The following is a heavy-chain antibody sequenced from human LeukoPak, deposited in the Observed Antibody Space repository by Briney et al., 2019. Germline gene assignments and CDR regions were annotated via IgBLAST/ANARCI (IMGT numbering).Heavy chain of an antibody. J-gene: IGHJ5*02. Sequence: ASVKVSCTASGYTFTNYGISWVRQAPGQGLEWMGWISAYNGNTNYAQKLQGRVTMTTDTSTSTAYMELRSLRSDGTAVYYCARVRITMVRGVIGWFDPWGQGTLVTVSS. D-gene: IGHD3-10*01. V-gene: IGHV1-18*04. CDR3: ARVRITMVRGVIGWFDP. CDR2: ISAYNGNT. CDR1: GYTFTNYG.